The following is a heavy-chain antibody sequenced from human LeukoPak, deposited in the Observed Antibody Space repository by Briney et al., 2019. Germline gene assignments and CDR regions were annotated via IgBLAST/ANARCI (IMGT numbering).Heavy chain of an antibody. CDR2: VSWNSGSI. CDR1: GFTFDDYA. CDR3: ARDRSYGSGNHFDY. D-gene: IGHD3-10*01. Sequence: GRSLRLSCAASGFTFDDYAMHWVRQAPGKGLEWASGVSWNSGSIGYADSVKGRFTISRDNAKNSLYLQMNSLRAEDTALYYCARDRSYGSGNHFDYWGQGTLVTVSS. J-gene: IGHJ4*02. V-gene: IGHV3-9*01.